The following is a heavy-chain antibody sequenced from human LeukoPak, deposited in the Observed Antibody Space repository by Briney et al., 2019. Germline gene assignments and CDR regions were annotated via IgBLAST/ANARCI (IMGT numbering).Heavy chain of an antibody. Sequence: GASVKVSCKASGYTFTGYYMHWVRQAPGQGLEWMGWINPNSGGTNYAQKFQGRVTMTRDTSISTAYMELSGLRSDDTAVYYCAREISTYYYGSGSYYDYWGQGTLVTVSS. D-gene: IGHD3-10*01. J-gene: IGHJ4*02. CDR3: AREISTYYYGSGSYYDY. CDR2: INPNSGGT. CDR1: GYTFTGYY. V-gene: IGHV1-2*02.